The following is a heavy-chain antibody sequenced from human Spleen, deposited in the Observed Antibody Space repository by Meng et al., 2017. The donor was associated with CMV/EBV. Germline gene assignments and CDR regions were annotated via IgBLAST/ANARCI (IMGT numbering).Heavy chain of an antibody. CDR2: IYYSGST. CDR1: GGSISSGDYY. Sequence: QVQLQESGPGLVKPSQTLSLTCTVSGGSISSGDYYWSWIRQPPGKGLEWIGYIYYSGSTYYNPSLKSRVTISVDTSKNQFSLKLSSVTAADTAVYYCARDLSDFWSGYLGRWFDPWGQGTLVTVSS. J-gene: IGHJ5*02. V-gene: IGHV4-30-4*08. CDR3: ARDLSDFWSGYLGRWFDP. D-gene: IGHD3-3*01.